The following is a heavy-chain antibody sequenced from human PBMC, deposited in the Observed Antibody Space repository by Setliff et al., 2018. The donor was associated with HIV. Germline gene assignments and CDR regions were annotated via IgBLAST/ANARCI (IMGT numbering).Heavy chain of an antibody. J-gene: IGHJ4*02. Sequence: SETLSLTCSVSGYSITDGYRWGWIRQSTTRGLTWLGSVSYTGSTYYNPSLSSRLTISMDTSKNEFSLKLTSPTAADTAIYYCARDRALRFSDSPSFYYCAALDYWGQGTLVTVSS. CDR1: GYSITDGYR. V-gene: IGHV4-38-2*02. CDR3: ARDRALRFSDSPSFYYCAALDY. D-gene: IGHD1-26*01. CDR2: VSYTGST.